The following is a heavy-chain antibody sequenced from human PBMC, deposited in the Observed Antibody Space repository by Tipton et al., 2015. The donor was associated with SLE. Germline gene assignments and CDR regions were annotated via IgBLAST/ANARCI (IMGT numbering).Heavy chain of an antibody. CDR2: IYYSGTT. Sequence: TLSLTCTVSGGSISGTSHYWGWIRQSPGKGLEWLGSIYYSGTTYYNPSLKSRVTISVDTSKNQFSLKLTSVTAADTAVYYCATFRDMVQGVIGAFNIWGQGTMVTVSS. CDR3: ATFRDMVQGVIGAFNI. J-gene: IGHJ3*02. CDR1: GGSISGTSHY. D-gene: IGHD3-10*01. V-gene: IGHV4-39*07.